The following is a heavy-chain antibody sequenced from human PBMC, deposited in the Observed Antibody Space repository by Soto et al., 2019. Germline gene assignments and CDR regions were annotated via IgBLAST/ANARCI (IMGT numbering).Heavy chain of an antibody. J-gene: IGHJ5*02. V-gene: IGHV3-9*01. D-gene: IGHD6-6*01. CDR1: GFSFDGYA. CDR2: ISWNSGNI. Sequence: EVQLVESGGGLVQPGRSLRLSCAASGFSFDGYAMNWVRQPPGKGLEWVSGISWNSGNIDYADSVKGRFTISRDNAKNSLYLQMHSMRAEDTALYYCVKASTYSSSQGWFDPWGQRTMVTVSS. CDR3: VKASTYSSSQGWFDP.